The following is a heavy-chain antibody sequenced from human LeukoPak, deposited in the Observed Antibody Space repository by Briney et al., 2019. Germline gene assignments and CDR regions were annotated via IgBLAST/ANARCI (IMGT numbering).Heavy chain of an antibody. Sequence: GGSRRLSWAASGFTFSNAWMSWVRQAPGKGREWVGRIKSKTDGGTTDYAAPVKGRFTISRDDSKNTLYLQMNSLKTEDTAVYYCTTAPGYSSSWDYFDYWGQGTLVTVSS. CDR2: IKSKTDGGTT. J-gene: IGHJ4*02. D-gene: IGHD6-13*01. CDR1: GFTFSNAW. CDR3: TTAPGYSSSWDYFDY. V-gene: IGHV3-15*01.